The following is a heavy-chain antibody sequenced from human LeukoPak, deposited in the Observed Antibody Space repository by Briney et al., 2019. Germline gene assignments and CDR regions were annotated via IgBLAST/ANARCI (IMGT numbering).Heavy chain of an antibody. J-gene: IGHJ4*02. CDR2: IYTSGRT. CDR3: ARGQEVVGATTFVYYFDY. CDR1: GYSLSSGYY. V-gene: IGHV4-38-2*02. Sequence: SETLSLTCTVSGYSLSSGYYWGWIRPPPGEGLEGIGRIYTSGRTNYNPSLKRGVTISVETSKKEVSLKLSSVTAADTAVYYCARGQEVVGATTFVYYFDYWGQGTLVTVSS. D-gene: IGHD1-26*01.